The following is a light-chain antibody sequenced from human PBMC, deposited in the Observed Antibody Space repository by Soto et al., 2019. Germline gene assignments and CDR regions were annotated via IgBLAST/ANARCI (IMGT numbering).Light chain of an antibody. Sequence: QSVLTQPPSVSGAPGQRVTIDCTGTRNNIGAGYDVHWYRQVPGTVPKLLIYADYERPSGVPDRFSGSKSGASAALVITGLRADDEADYYCQSYDNNVSGWVFGGGTQLTVL. J-gene: IGLJ3*02. CDR1: RNNIGAGYD. V-gene: IGLV1-40*01. CDR3: QSYDNNVSGWV. CDR2: ADY.